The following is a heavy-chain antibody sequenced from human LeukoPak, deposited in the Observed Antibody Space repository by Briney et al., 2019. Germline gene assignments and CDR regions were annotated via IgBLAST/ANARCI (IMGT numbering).Heavy chain of an antibody. CDR1: GGTFSSYA. CDR3: ASELAAAGKEYYYYGMDV. Sequence: ASVKVSCKASGGTFSSYAISWVRQAPGQGLEWMGGIIPIFGTANYAQKFQGRVTITADESTSTAYMELSSLRSEDTAVYYCASELAAAGKEYYYYGMDVWGQGTTVTVSS. CDR2: IIPIFGTA. V-gene: IGHV1-69*01. D-gene: IGHD6-13*01. J-gene: IGHJ6*02.